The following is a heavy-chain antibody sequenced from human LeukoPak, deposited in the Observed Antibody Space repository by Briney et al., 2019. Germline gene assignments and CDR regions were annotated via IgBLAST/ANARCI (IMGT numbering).Heavy chain of an antibody. J-gene: IGHJ4*02. V-gene: IGHV3-7*04. CDR2: IKEDGSEK. CDR1: GFTFSIYW. CDR3: ARALSSSFDY. Sequence: GGSLRLSCAASGFTFSIYWMSWVRQAPGKGLEWVANIKEDGSEKYYVDSVKGRFIISRDNAKNSLYLQMNSLRAEDTAVYYCARALSSSFDYWGQGTLVTVSS. D-gene: IGHD6-13*01.